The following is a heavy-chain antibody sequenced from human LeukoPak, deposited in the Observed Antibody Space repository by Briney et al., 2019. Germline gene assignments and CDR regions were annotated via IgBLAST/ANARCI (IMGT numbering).Heavy chain of an antibody. Sequence: SQTLSLTCAISGDSVSSSSAAWNWIRQSPSSGLEWLGRTYYRSKWYNDYAVSVKSRITINPDTSKNQFSLQLNSVTPEDTAVYFCARELLWFGDLLYFDYWGQGTLVTVSS. J-gene: IGHJ4*02. D-gene: IGHD3-10*01. CDR3: ARELLWFGDLLYFDY. CDR1: GDSVSSSSAA. V-gene: IGHV6-1*01. CDR2: TYYRSKWYN.